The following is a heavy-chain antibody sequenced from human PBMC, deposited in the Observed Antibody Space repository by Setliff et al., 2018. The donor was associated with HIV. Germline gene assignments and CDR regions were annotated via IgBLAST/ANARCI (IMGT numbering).Heavy chain of an antibody. V-gene: IGHV4-61*02. Sequence: SETLSLTCTVSGDSISSGGYYWSWIRQPAGQGLEWIGRIYTSGNTNYNPSTNYNPSLKSRITISLETSRNQFSLRVTSVTATDTAVYYCTRLSPVAGSGAFDIWGQGTMVTVSS. CDR3: TRLSPVAGSGAFDI. D-gene: IGHD6-19*01. J-gene: IGHJ3*02. CDR1: GDSISSGGYY. CDR2: IYTSGNTNYNPST.